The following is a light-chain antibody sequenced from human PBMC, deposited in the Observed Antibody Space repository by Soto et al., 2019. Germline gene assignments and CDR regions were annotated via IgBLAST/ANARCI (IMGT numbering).Light chain of an antibody. Sequence: QSALTQPASVSGSPGQSITISCTGTSSDVGSYNLVSWYQQHPGKAPKLRIYEGSKRPSGVSNRSSGSKSGNTASLTISGLQAEDEADYYCCSYAVSSTFVVFGGGTKLTVL. CDR3: CSYAVSSTFVV. CDR2: EGS. V-gene: IGLV2-23*03. J-gene: IGLJ2*01. CDR1: SSDVGSYNL.